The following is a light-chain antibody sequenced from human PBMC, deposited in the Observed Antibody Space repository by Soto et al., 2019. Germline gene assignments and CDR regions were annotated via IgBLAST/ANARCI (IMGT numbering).Light chain of an antibody. CDR1: TSDVGGHNY. Sequence: QSVLTQPASVSGSPGQSITISCTGTTSDVGGHNYVSWYQQYPDKAPKLMVYEVINRPSGVSNRFSGSKSGNTASLTISGLQAEAGADYSCIPNSTSSPPWV. CDR3: IPNSTSSPPWV. CDR2: EVI. V-gene: IGLV2-14*01. J-gene: IGLJ3*02.